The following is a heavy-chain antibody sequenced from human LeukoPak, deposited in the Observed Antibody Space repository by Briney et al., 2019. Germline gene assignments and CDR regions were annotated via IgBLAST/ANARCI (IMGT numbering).Heavy chain of an antibody. J-gene: IGHJ4*02. CDR1: GGSISSGGYY. Sequence: PSETLSLTCTVSGGSISSGGYYWSWIRQPPGKGLEWIGYIYHSGSTYYNPSLKSRVTISVDRSKNQFSLKLSSVTAADTAVYYCARWDFWDGDYWGQGTLVTVSS. CDR3: ARWDFWDGDY. CDR2: IYHSGST. V-gene: IGHV4-30-2*01. D-gene: IGHD3-3*01.